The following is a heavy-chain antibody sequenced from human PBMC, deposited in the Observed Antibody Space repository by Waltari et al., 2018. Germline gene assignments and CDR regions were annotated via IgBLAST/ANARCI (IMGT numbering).Heavy chain of an antibody. J-gene: IGHJ6*03. CDR2: IRYDGSNK. CDR3: AKTHRGFWSGYSLYYYYMDV. D-gene: IGHD3-3*01. V-gene: IGHV3-30*02. Sequence: QVQLVESGGGVVQPGGSLRLSCAASGFTFSSYGMHWVRQAPGKGLEWVAFIRYDGSNKYYADSVKGRFTISRDNSKNTLYLQMNSLRAEDTAVYYCAKTHRGFWSGYSLYYYYMDVWGKGTTVTVSS. CDR1: GFTFSSYG.